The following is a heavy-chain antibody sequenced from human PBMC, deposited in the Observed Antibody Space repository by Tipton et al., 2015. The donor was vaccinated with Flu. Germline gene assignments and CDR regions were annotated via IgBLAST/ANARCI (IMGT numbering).Heavy chain of an antibody. J-gene: IGHJ3*02. CDR2: INHSGST. V-gene: IGHV4-34*01. CDR1: GESFSGYY. Sequence: GLVKPSETLSLTCAVYGESFSGYYWSWIRQPPGKGLEWIGEINHSGSTNYNPSLKSRVTISVDTSKNQFSLKLSSVTAADTAVYYCARRKAAKAALDIWGQGTMVTVSS. D-gene: IGHD2-15*01. CDR3: ARRKAAKAALDI.